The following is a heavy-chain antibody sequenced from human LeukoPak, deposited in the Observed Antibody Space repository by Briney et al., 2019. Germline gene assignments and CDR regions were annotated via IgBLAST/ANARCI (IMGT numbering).Heavy chain of an antibody. V-gene: IGHV3-23*01. CDR2: ISGSGGST. CDR3: AKGTRGYSGYDPTFCCMDV. J-gene: IGHJ6*02. Sequence: GGSLRLSCAASGFTFSSYAMSWVRQAPGKGLEWVSAISGSGGSTYYADSVKGRFTISRDNSKNTLYLQMNSLRAEDTAVYYCAKGTRGYSGYDPTFCCMDVWGQGTTVTVSS. D-gene: IGHD5-12*01. CDR1: GFTFSSYA.